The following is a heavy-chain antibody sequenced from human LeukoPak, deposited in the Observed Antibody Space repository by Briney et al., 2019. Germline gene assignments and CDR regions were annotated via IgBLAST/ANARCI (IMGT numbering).Heavy chain of an antibody. CDR2: INPNSGGT. CDR3: ARGSDNWLDP. Sequence: ASVKVSCKASGFTFTAYYIHWVRQAPGQGLEWMAWINPNSGGTEYAQKFQGRVTMTRDTSISTAYMELSRLKSDDTAVYYCARGSDNWLDPWGQGTLVTVSS. V-gene: IGHV1-2*02. CDR1: GFTFTAYY. J-gene: IGHJ5*02.